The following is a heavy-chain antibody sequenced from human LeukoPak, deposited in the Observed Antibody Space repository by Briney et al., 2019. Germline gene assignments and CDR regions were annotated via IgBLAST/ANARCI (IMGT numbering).Heavy chain of an antibody. V-gene: IGHV3-7*05. J-gene: IGHJ4*02. D-gene: IGHD2-2*01. CDR1: GFTFSSYW. Sequence: GGSLGLSCAASGFTFSSYWMSWVRQAPGKGLEWVANIKQDGSEKYYVDSVKGRFTISRDNAENSLYLQMNSLRAEDTAVYYCARVPYCSSTSCYAIFDYWGQGTPVTVPS. CDR2: IKQDGSEK. CDR3: ARVPYCSSTSCYAIFDY.